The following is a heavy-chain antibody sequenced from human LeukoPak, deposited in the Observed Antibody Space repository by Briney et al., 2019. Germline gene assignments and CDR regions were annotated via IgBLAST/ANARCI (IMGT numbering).Heavy chain of an antibody. J-gene: IGHJ6*03. Sequence: PGGSLGLSCAASGFTFSSYAMHWVRQAPGKGLEYVSAISSNGGSTYYANSVKGRFTISRDNSKNTLYLQMGSLRAEDMAVYYCARAPNYGDYYYYYYMDVWGKGTTVTISS. CDR2: ISSNGGST. D-gene: IGHD4-17*01. CDR3: ARAPNYGDYYYYYYMDV. CDR1: GFTFSSYA. V-gene: IGHV3-64*01.